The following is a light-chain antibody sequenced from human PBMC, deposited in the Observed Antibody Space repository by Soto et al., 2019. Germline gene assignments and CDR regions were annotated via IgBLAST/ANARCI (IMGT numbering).Light chain of an antibody. CDR3: QQCPATPLT. CDR2: GAT. V-gene: IGKV1-39*01. J-gene: IGKJ5*01. CDR1: QAIGNY. Sequence: DIQMTQSPSSLSASVGDRVTITCRASQAIGNYLNWYQQKPGKAPNLLIFGATTLQSGVPSRFSGSGYGTNFTLIISVLQPEDFAIYYCQQCPATPLTFGQGTRL.